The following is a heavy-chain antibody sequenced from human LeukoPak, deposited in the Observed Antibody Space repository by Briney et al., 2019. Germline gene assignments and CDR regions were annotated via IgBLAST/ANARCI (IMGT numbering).Heavy chain of an antibody. CDR1: GGSISSSSYY. CDR2: IYYSGST. J-gene: IGHJ4*02. Sequence: SETLSLTCTVPGGSISSSSYYWGWIRQPPGKGLEWIGSIYYSGSTYYNPSLKSRVTISVDTSKNQFSLKLSSVTAADTAVYYCARQGGRDGYNRRWGQGTLVTVSS. V-gene: IGHV4-39*01. D-gene: IGHD5-24*01. CDR3: ARQGGRDGYNRR.